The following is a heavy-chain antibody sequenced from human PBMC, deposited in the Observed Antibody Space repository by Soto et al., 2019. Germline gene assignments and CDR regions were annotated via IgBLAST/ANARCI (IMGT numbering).Heavy chain of an antibody. CDR1: GGSFSGYY. V-gene: IGHV4-34*01. Sequence: PSETLSLTCAVYGGSFSGYYWSWIRQPPGKGLEWIGEINHSGSTNYNPSLKSRVTISVDTSKNQFSLKLSSVTAADTAVYYCARAFYGSGSYYFFVFDAFDIWGLGTMVTVSS. CDR3: ARAFYGSGSYYFFVFDAFDI. CDR2: INHSGST. D-gene: IGHD3-10*01. J-gene: IGHJ3*02.